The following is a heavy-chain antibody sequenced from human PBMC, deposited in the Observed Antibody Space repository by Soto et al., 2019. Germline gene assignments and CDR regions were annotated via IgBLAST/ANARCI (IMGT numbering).Heavy chain of an antibody. D-gene: IGHD1-1*01. CDR3: ARAHGWNDENYYYYMDV. CDR1: GFTVSSNY. Sequence: HPGGSLRLSCAASGFTVSSNYMSWVRQAPGKGLEWVSVIYSGGSTYYADSVKGRFTISRDNSKNTLYLQMNSLRAEDTAVYYCARAHGWNDENYYYYMDVWGKGTTVTVSS. J-gene: IGHJ6*03. CDR2: IYSGGST. V-gene: IGHV3-66*01.